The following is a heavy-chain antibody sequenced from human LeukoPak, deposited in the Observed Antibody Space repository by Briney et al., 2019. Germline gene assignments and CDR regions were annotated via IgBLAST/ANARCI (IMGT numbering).Heavy chain of an antibody. CDR1: GGSISSGGYS. CDR3: ARGRGYSYALYYYYGMDV. D-gene: IGHD5-18*01. V-gene: IGHV4-30-2*01. J-gene: IGHJ6*04. CDR2: IYHSVST. Sequence: SEPLSLTCAVSGGSISSGGYSWSWVRQPPGKGLEWIGYIYHSVSTYYNPSLKSRVTISVDTSKNQFSLKLSSVTAADTAVYYCARGRGYSYALYYYYGMDVWGKGTTVTVSS.